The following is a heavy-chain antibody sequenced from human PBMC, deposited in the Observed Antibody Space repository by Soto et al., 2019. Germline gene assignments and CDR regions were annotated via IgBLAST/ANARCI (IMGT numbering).Heavy chain of an antibody. CDR3: AREGPAPYYYYGMDV. Sequence: GASVKVSCKTSGYSFTTYGFSWVRQAPGQGLEWMGWISGYNGNTNYAQKFQGRVTMTTDTSTSTAYMELRSLRSDDTAVYYCAREGPAPYYYYGMDVWGQGSTVTVAS. V-gene: IGHV1-18*01. CDR2: ISGYNGNT. CDR1: GYSFTTYG. J-gene: IGHJ6*02.